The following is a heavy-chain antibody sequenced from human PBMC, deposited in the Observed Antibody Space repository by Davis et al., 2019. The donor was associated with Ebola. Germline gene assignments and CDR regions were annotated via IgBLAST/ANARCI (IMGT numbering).Heavy chain of an antibody. Sequence: GESLKISCKGSGYTFTSYWIAWVRQVPGKGLEWMGSIYPGDSETRYSPSLQGQATISADNSIKTAFLQWSSLKASDTAIYYCATLRRAITGFDGGYDIWGQGTMVTVSS. CDR1: GYTFTSYW. CDR3: ATLRRAITGFDGGYDI. D-gene: IGHD3-9*01. V-gene: IGHV5-51*01. CDR2: IYPGDSET. J-gene: IGHJ3*02.